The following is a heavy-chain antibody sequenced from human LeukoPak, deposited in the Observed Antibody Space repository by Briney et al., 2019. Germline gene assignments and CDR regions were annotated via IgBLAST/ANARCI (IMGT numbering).Heavy chain of an antibody. CDR1: GFTFSSYS. J-gene: IGHJ4*02. D-gene: IGHD3-22*01. CDR2: ISSSSSYI. CDR3: ARHVVAVGFDY. V-gene: IGHV3-21*01. Sequence: KTGGSLRLSCAASGFTFSSYSMNWVRQAPGKGLEWVSSISSSSSYIYYADSVKGRFTISRDNAQSSLYLQMSSLRAEDTAVYYCARHVVAVGFDYWGQGTLVTVSS.